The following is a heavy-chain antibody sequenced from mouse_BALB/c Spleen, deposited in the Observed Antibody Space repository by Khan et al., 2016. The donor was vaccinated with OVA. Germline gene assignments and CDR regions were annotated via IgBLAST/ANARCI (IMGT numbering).Heavy chain of an antibody. CDR3: ARGNYFRRSCCDTDY. D-gene: IGHD1-1*01. J-gene: IGHJ4*01. Sequence: DLVKPGASVNLSCKASGYTFTSYWMHWIKQRPGQGLEWIGLIGPGSSNTYYNDMFKDKATLTVDTSSSTAYIQLSSLPSEDSAVYFGARGNYFRRSCCDTDYWGQGTSVTVSS. V-gene: IGHV1S41*01. CDR1: GYTFTSYW. CDR2: IGPGSSNT.